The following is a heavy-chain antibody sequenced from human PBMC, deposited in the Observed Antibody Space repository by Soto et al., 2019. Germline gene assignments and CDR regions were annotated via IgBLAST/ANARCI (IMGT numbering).Heavy chain of an antibody. CDR2: MNPNNGYT. D-gene: IGHD6-19*01. CDR3: ARGRGWRDY. J-gene: IGHJ4*02. V-gene: IGHV1-8*01. CDR1: GYTFTSYD. Sequence: GASVKVSCKTSGYTFTSYDIHWVRQATGQGLEWMGWMNPNNGYTDYAQKFQGRVTMTRDTSLSTAYMELSSLTSDDKAVYYCARGRGWRDYWGQGTLVTVYS.